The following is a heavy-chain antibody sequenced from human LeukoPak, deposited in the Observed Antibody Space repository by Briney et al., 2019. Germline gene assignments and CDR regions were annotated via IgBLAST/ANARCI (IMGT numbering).Heavy chain of an antibody. CDR1: GGSISSGGYY. Sequence: SETLSLTCTVSGGSISSGGYYWSWIRQPPGKGLEWIGYIYHSGSTYYNPSLKSRVTISVDRSENQFSLKLSSVTAADTAVYYCASFGGSGYSPNWGQGTLVTVSS. J-gene: IGHJ4*02. D-gene: IGHD3-3*01. CDR2: IYHSGST. CDR3: ASFGGSGYSPN. V-gene: IGHV4-30-2*01.